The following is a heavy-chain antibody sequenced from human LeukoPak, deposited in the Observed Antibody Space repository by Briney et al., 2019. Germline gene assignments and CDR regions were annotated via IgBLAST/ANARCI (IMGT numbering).Heavy chain of an antibody. J-gene: IGHJ3*02. V-gene: IGHV1-69*05. CDR1: GGTFSSYA. Sequence: ASVKVSCKASGGTFSSYAISWVRQAPGQGLEWMGGIIPIFGTANYAQKFQGRVTITTDESTSTAYMELSSLRSEDTAVYYCAKCRDGYNSAFDIWGQGTMVTVSS. CDR3: AKCRDGYNSAFDI. CDR2: IIPIFGTA. D-gene: IGHD5-24*01.